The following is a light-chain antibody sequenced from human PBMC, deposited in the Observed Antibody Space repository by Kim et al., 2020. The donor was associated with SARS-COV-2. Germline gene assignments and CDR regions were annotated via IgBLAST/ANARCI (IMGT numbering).Light chain of an antibody. V-gene: IGLV2-14*03. CDR3: SSYTSSSTLV. CDR1: SSDVGGYNY. J-gene: IGLJ1*01. Sequence: GQSITISCTGTSSDVGGYNYVSWYQQHPGKAPKLMIYDVSNLPSGVSNRFSGSKSGNTASLTISGLQAEDEADYYCSSYTSSSTLVFGTGTKVTVL. CDR2: DVS.